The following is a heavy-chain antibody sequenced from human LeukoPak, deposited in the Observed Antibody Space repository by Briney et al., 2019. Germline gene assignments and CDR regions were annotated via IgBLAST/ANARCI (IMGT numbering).Heavy chain of an antibody. D-gene: IGHD3-16*01. V-gene: IGHV3-64*01. CDR3: ARITIRGAPSDN. CDR2: ISSNGAST. Sequence: GESLRLSCAASGFTFNTYALHWVRQAPGKGLEFVSAISSNGASTYYANSVKGRFTISRDNSKNTLYLQMGSLRAEDMAMYYCARITIRGAPSDNWGQGTLVTVSS. J-gene: IGHJ4*02. CDR1: GFTFNTYA.